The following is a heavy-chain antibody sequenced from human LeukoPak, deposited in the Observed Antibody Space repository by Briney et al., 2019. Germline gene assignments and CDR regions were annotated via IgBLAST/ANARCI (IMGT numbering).Heavy chain of an antibody. J-gene: IGHJ4*02. D-gene: IGHD3-3*01. CDR1: GFTFDDYA. CDR3: AKGARRWSGYFDY. Sequence: GGSLRLSCAASGFTFDDYAMHWVRQAPGKGLEWVSGISWNSSSIGYADSVKGRFTISRDNAKNSLYLQMNSLRAEDTTLYYCAKGARRWSGYFDYWGQGTLVTVSS. CDR2: ISWNSSSI. V-gene: IGHV3-9*01.